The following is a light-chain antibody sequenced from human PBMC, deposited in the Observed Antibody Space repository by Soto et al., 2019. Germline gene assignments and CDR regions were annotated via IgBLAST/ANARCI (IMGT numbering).Light chain of an antibody. CDR1: QSVSSN. V-gene: IGKV3-15*01. CDR3: QQYATTPIT. J-gene: IGKJ5*01. CDR2: GAS. Sequence: EIVMTQSPATLSVSPGERATLSCRASQSVSSNLAWYQQKPGQAPRLLIYGASTRATGIPARFSGSGSGTEFTLTISSLQSEDFAMYYCQQYATTPITFGQGTRLEI.